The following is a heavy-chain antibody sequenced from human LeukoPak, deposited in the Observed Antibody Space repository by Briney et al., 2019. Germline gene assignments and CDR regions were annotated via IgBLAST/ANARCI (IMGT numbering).Heavy chain of an antibody. J-gene: IGHJ4*02. CDR3: ARCRDGYNSDY. CDR1: GGSISSSSYY. Sequence: PSETLSPTCTVSGGSISSSSYYWSWIRQPPGKGLEWIGSIYYSGSTYYNPSLKSRVTISVDTSKNQFSLKLSSVTAADTAVYYCARCRDGYNSDYWGQGTLVTVSS. D-gene: IGHD5-24*01. CDR2: IYYSGST. V-gene: IGHV4-39*01.